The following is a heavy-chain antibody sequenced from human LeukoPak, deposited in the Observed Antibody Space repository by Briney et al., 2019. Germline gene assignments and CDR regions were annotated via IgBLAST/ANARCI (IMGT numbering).Heavy chain of an antibody. D-gene: IGHD3-10*01. V-gene: IGHV3-11*01. CDR2: ISNSGTTI. J-gene: IGHJ5*02. CDR1: GFTFCDYY. Sequence: GGSLRLSCAASGFTFCDYYMSWIRQAPGKGLEWVSYISNSGTTIYYADSVKGRFTISRDNAKNSLYLQMNSLRAEDTAMYYCARALAGFSFDPWGQGTLVTVSS. CDR3: ARALAGFSFDP.